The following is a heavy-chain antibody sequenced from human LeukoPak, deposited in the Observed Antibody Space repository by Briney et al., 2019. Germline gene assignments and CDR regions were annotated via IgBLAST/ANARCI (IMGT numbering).Heavy chain of an antibody. CDR1: GGSISSYY. D-gene: IGHD3-10*01. J-gene: IGHJ4*02. CDR3: ARQYGGVDY. Sequence: SETLSLTCTVSGGSISSYYWSWIRQPPGKGLEWIGYIYYSGSTNYNPSLKSRVTISVDTSKNQFSLKLSSVTAADTAVYYCARQYGGVDYWGQGTLVTVSS. V-gene: IGHV4-59*01. CDR2: IYYSGST.